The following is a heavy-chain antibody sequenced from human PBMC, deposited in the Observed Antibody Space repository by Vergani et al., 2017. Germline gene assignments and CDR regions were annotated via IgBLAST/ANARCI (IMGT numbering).Heavy chain of an antibody. CDR1: GFTFSSYA. J-gene: IGHJ3*02. Sequence: EVQLLESGGGLVQPGGSLRLSCAASGFTFSSYAMSWVRQAPGKGLEWVSAISGSGGSTYYADSVKGRFTISRDNSKNKLYLQMNSLRAEETALYYFAKEVAWFGDAGAFDIWGQGRMVNVAS. V-gene: IGHV3-23*01. CDR2: ISGSGGST. CDR3: AKEVAWFGDAGAFDI. D-gene: IGHD3-10*01.